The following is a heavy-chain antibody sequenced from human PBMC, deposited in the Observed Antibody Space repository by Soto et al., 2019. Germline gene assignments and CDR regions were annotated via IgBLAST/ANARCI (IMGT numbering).Heavy chain of an antibody. CDR1: GFTFSNHW. V-gene: IGHV3-74*01. D-gene: IGHD3-9*01. CDR2: INGDGSST. CDR3: AKDRVYYDVLTGFYYYYYMDV. J-gene: IGHJ6*03. Sequence: EVQLVESGGGLVQPGGSLRLSCAASGFTFSNHWMHWVRQVPGKGLVWVSRINGDGSSTGYADSVKGRFTISRDNAKNTLSLQMNSLRDEDTAVYYCAKDRVYYDVLTGFYYYYYMDVWGKGTTVTVSS.